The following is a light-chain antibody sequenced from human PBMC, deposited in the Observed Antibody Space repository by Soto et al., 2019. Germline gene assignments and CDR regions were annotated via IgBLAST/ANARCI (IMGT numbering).Light chain of an antibody. J-gene: IGKJ4*01. CDR3: QQRSNWPLT. Sequence: EIVLTQSPATLSLSPGERATLSCRASQSVSSYLAWYQQKPGQAPRLLIYDASNRATGIPARFSGSGSGTDFTLTISSLEPEDFAVYYCQQRSNWPLTCGVGTKVEIK. CDR1: QSVSSY. CDR2: DAS. V-gene: IGKV3-11*01.